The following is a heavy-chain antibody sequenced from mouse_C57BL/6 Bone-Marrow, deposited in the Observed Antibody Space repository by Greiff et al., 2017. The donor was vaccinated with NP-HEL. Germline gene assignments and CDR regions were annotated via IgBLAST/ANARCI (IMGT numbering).Heavy chain of an antibody. CDR1: GYTFTDYE. D-gene: IGHD1-1*01. J-gene: IGHJ4*01. CDR3: TLIATVVPDYAMDY. Sequence: VQLQQSGAELVRPGASVTLSCKASGYTFTDYEMHWVKQTPVHGLEWIGAIDPETGGTAYNQKFKGKAILTAAKSSSTAYMELRSLTSEDSAVYYCTLIATVVPDYAMDYWGQGTSVTVSS. V-gene: IGHV1-15*01. CDR2: IDPETGGT.